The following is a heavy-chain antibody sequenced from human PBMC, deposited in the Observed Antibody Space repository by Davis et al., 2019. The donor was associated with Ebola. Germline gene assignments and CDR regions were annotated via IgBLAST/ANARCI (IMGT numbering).Heavy chain of an antibody. CDR3: ARWGAVAGDYYYGMDV. Sequence: MPSETLSLTCAVYGGSFSGYYWSWIRQPPGKGLEWIGEINHSGSTNYNPSLKSRVTISVDTSKNQFSLTLTSVTAADTAVYYCARWGAVAGDYYYGMDVWGPGTTVTVSS. CDR1: GGSFSGYY. V-gene: IGHV4-34*01. J-gene: IGHJ6*02. CDR2: INHSGST. D-gene: IGHD6-19*01.